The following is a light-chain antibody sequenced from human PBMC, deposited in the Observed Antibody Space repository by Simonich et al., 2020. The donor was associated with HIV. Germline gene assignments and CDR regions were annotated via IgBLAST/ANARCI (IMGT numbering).Light chain of an antibody. Sequence: EIVLTQSPATLSLSPGERAALSCRASQSVGSYLAWYQQKPGQAPRLLIYDASNRATGIPARFSGSGSGTDFTLTISSLEPEDFAVYYCQQEGSSPPYTFGQGTKLEIK. CDR2: DAS. CDR3: QQEGSSPPYT. J-gene: IGKJ2*01. V-gene: IGKV3-11*01. CDR1: QSVGSY.